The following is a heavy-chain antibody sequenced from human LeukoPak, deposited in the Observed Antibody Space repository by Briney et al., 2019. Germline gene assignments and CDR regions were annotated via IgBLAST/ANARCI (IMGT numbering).Heavy chain of an antibody. Sequence: PSETLSLTRTVSGGSISSYYWSWIRQPAGKGLEWIGRIYTSGSTNYNPSLKSRVTMSVDTSKNQFSLKLSSVTAADTAVYYCARHVRGVIDYYYYYMDVWGKGTTVTVSS. CDR2: IYTSGST. CDR3: ARHVRGVIDYYYYYMDV. CDR1: GGSISSYY. V-gene: IGHV4-4*07. D-gene: IGHD3-10*02. J-gene: IGHJ6*03.